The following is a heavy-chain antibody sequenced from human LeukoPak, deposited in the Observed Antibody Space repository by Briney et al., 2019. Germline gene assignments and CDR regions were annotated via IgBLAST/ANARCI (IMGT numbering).Heavy chain of an antibody. CDR3: GKPGAPSNSSFDY. J-gene: IGHJ4*02. CDR1: GFTFSGYA. V-gene: IGHV3-23*01. D-gene: IGHD2-8*02. Sequence: AGSLTLSCAASGFTFSGYARNWVRQAPGKGREGGLGISGSGGSSSHADSGKVRFTIARDNSKNTLYMKMESLSAEDKDVYYCGKPGAPSNSSFDYWGQGALVTVSS. CDR2: ISGSGGSS.